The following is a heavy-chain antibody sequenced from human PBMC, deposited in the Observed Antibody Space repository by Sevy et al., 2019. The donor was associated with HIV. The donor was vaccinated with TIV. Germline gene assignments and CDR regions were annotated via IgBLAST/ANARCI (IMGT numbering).Heavy chain of an antibody. J-gene: IGHJ5*02. D-gene: IGHD3-22*01. V-gene: IGHV1-2*02. CDR3: ARGGDSSGYYMGSPWFDP. CDR1: GYTFTGYY. CDR2: INPNSGGT. Sequence: ASVKVSCKASGYTFTGYYMHWVRQAPRQGLEWMGWINPNSGGTNYAQKFQGRVTMTRDTSISTAYMELSRLRSDDTAVYYCARGGDSSGYYMGSPWFDPWGQGTLVTVSS.